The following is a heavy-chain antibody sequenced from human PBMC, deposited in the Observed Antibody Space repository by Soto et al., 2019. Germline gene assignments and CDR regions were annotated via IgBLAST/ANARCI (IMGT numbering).Heavy chain of an antibody. D-gene: IGHD2-15*01. CDR3: ARAQGGSSSLDIYYYYYYGMDV. V-gene: IGHV1-69*01. CDR1: GGTFSTYA. CDR2: VIPIFGTP. Sequence: QVQLVQSGAEVKKPGSSVKVSCKAPGGTFSTYAISWVRQAPGQGLEWMGGVIPIFGTPKYAQKFQGRVTITADASTSTGYMELRRLRSEDTAVYYCARAQGGSSSLDIYYYYYYGMDVWGQGTTVTVSS. J-gene: IGHJ6*02.